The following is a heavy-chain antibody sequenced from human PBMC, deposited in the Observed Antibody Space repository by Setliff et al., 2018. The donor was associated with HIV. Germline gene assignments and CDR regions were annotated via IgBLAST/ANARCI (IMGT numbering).Heavy chain of an antibody. CDR3: ARGGQYSGSYLPRDYYMDV. J-gene: IGHJ6*03. CDR2: IIPIFGTA. V-gene: IGHV1-69*13. Sequence: GASVKVSCKASGGTFSSYAISWVRQAPGQGLEWMGGIIPIFGTANYAQKFQGRVTIIADESTSTAYMELSSLRSEDTAVYYCARGGQYSGSYLPRDYYMDVWGKGTTVTVSS. CDR1: GGTFSSYA. D-gene: IGHD1-26*01.